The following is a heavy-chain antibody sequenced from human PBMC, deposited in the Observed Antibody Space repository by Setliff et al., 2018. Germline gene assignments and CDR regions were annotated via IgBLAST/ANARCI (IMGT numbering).Heavy chain of an antibody. CDR1: GYTFTSYY. J-gene: IGHJ4*02. D-gene: IGHD3-3*01. CDR3: ARRATYYNFWSGYYDY. V-gene: IGHV1-46*01. CDR2: INPSGGST. Sequence: ASVKVSCKASGYTFTSYYMHWVRQAPGQGLEWMGIINPSGGSTSYAQKFQGRVTMTRDTSTSTVYMELSSLRSEDTAVYYCARRATYYNFWSGYYDYWGQGTLVTVPQ.